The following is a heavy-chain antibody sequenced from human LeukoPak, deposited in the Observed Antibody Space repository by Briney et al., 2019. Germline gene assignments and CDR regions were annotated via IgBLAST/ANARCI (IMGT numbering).Heavy chain of an antibody. Sequence: GESLKISCKGSGYIFTSYWIGWVRQLPGKGLEWMGIIYPGDSDTRYSPSFQGQVTISADKSISTAYLQWSSLKASDTAMYYCARSLRVRHPVLFDYWGQGTLVTVSS. CDR1: GYIFTSYW. J-gene: IGHJ4*02. CDR2: IYPGDSDT. D-gene: IGHD2-8*01. CDR3: ARSLRVRHPVLFDY. V-gene: IGHV5-51*01.